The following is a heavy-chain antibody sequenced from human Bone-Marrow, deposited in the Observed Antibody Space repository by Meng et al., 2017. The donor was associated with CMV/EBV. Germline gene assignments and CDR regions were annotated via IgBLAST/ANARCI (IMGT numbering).Heavy chain of an antibody. D-gene: IGHD5-24*01. V-gene: IGHV3-48*03. CDR3: TGERAEDGYNPWGYYYGMAV. Sequence: GESLKISCSASGFTFHHYEMNWVRQAPGKGLEWVSHISSIGSTIHYADSVKGRFTISRDNAKNSLYLQMDSLRVEDSGVYYCTGERAEDGYNPWGYYYGMAVWGQGTTVTVSS. CDR1: GFTFHHYE. J-gene: IGHJ6*02. CDR2: ISSIGSTI.